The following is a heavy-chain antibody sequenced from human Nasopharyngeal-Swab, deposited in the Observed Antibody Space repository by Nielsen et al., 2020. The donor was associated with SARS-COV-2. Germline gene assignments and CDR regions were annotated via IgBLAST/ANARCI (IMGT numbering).Heavy chain of an antibody. CDR2: IYSGGST. Sequence: GESLKISCAASGFTVSSNYMSWVRQAPGKGLEWVSVIYSGGSTYYADSVKGRFTISRDNSKNTLYLQMNSPRAEDTAVYYCARVYYGSGSSWGQGTLVTVSS. CDR3: ARVYYGSGSS. D-gene: IGHD3-10*01. J-gene: IGHJ4*02. CDR1: GFTVSSNY. V-gene: IGHV3-66*01.